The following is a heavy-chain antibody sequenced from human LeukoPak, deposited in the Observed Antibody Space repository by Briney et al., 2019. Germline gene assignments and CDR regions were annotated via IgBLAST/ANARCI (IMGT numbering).Heavy chain of an antibody. V-gene: IGHV3-74*01. CDR1: GFTFSSYW. D-gene: IGHD6-19*01. CDR3: VKDPYSSGWYGGNAFDL. CDR2: INSDGSGT. J-gene: IGHJ3*01. Sequence: GGSLRLSCAASGFTFSSYWMHWVRQAPGKGLVWVSHINSDGSGTSYADSVKGRFTISRDNSKKTLYLQMNSLRVEDTAVYHCVKDPYSSGWYGGNAFDLWGQGTKVTVSS.